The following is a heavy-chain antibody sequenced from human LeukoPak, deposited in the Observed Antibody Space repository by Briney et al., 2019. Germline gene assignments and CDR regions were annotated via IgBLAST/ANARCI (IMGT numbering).Heavy chain of an antibody. CDR1: GFTFSACE. J-gene: IGHJ3*02. CDR3: ARVATMVRVPLDALDI. V-gene: IGHV3-48*03. Sequence: GGSLRLSCALSGFTFSACELTWVRRAPGKGLEWVSYISRSGSTRYYADSVKGRFTISRDNAKNSLYLQMNSLRAEDTAVYYCARVATMVRVPLDALDIWGQGTMVSVSS. D-gene: IGHD3-10*01. CDR2: ISRSGSTR.